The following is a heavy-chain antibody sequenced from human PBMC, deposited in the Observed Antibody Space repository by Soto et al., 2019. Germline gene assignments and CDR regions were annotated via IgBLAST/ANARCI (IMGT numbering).Heavy chain of an antibody. V-gene: IGHV4-34*01. D-gene: IGHD3-3*01. CDR1: GGSYSGYY. CDR3: ARSRNMSIFGVARSPLEY. J-gene: IGHJ4*02. Sequence: PSETLSLTCAVYGGSYSGYYWSWIRQPPGKGLEWIGEINHSGSTNYNPSLKSRVTISVDTSKNQFSLKLSSVTAADTAVYYCARSRNMSIFGVARSPLEYWGQGTLVTVSS. CDR2: INHSGST.